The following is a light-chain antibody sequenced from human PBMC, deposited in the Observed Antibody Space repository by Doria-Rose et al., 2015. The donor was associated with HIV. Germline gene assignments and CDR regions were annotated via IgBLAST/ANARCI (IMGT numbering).Light chain of an antibody. CDR1: SSDVGSHSF. V-gene: IGLV2-23*02. Sequence: ALIQPASVSGSPGQSITISCTGTSSDVGSHSFVSWYQQYPGKVPKLIIYDVNKRPSGLSNRFSGSKSGNTASLTISGLQAEDEADYYCLSYAGTSYVFGTGTKVTVL. J-gene: IGLJ1*01. CDR3: LSYAGTSYV. CDR2: DVN.